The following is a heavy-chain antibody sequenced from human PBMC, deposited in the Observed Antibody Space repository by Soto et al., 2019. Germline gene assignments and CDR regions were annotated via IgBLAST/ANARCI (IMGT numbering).Heavy chain of an antibody. CDR3: ARGRSTVRGVIITPRNYYMDV. Sequence: SETLSLTCAVYGGSFSGYYWSWIRQPPGKGLEWIGEINHSGSTNYNPSLKSRVTISVDTSKNQFSLKLSSVTAADTAVYYCARGRSTVRGVIITPRNYYMDVWGKGTTVTVSS. CDR2: INHSGST. CDR1: GGSFSGYY. J-gene: IGHJ6*03. V-gene: IGHV4-34*01. D-gene: IGHD3-10*01.